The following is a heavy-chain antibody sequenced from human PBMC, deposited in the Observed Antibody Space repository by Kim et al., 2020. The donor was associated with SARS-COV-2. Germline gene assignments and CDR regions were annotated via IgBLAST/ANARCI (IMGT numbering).Heavy chain of an antibody. D-gene: IGHD3-22*01. CDR3: ARGDTSGWFGMDV. Sequence: NYAPSRQGRVTMTTDTSTSTAYMELRSLRSDDTAVYFCARGDTSGWFGMDVWGQGTTVTVSS. V-gene: IGHV1-18*01. J-gene: IGHJ6*02.